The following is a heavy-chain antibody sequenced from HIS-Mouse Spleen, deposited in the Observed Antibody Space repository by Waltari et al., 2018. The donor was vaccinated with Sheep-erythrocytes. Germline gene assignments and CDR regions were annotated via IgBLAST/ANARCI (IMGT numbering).Heavy chain of an antibody. J-gene: IGHJ4*02. CDR3: AQTGATTPHFDY. V-gene: IGHV1-69*04. D-gene: IGHD1-26*01. CDR2: IIPILGIA. CDR1: GGTFSSYA. Sequence: QVQLVQSGAEVKKPGSSGKVSCKAYGGTFSSYAISWVRQAPGQGLEWMGRIIPILGIANYAQKFQGRVTITADKSTSTAYMELSSLRSEDTAVYYCAQTGATTPHFDYWGQGTLVTVSS.